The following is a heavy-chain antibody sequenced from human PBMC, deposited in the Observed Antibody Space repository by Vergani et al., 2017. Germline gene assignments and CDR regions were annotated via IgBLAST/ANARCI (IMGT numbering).Heavy chain of an antibody. J-gene: IGHJ4*02. V-gene: IGHV4-39*07. Sequence: QLQLQESGPGLVRPAETLSLTCTVSKNYISSRSHYLGWIRQSPGRGLEWIGSVYQSGNTFYNPSFKSRVTISVDTSNDQFSLTLASMAAADTAMYFCGVQSAMIISQCHLDDWCQGGLVTVAS. CDR3: GVQSAMIISQCHLDD. D-gene: IGHD5-18*01. CDR1: KNYISSRSHY. CDR2: VYQSGNT.